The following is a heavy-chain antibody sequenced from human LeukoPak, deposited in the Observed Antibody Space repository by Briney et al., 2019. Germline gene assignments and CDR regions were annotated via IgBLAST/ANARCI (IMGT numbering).Heavy chain of an antibody. Sequence: GRSLRLSCAASGFTFSSYGMHWVRQAPGKGLEWVAVISYDGSDKYYADSVKGRFTISRDNSKNTLYLQMNSLRAEDTAVYYCASKSDTRPFNYFDYWGQGTLVTVSS. J-gene: IGHJ4*02. CDR1: GFTFSSYG. D-gene: IGHD2-21*01. CDR3: ASKSDTRPFNYFDY. CDR2: ISYDGSDK. V-gene: IGHV3-30*03.